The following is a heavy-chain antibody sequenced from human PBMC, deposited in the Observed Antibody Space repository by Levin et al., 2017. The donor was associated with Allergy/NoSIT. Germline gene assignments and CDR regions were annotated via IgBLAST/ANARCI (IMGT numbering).Heavy chain of an antibody. CDR2: IYSGGNT. J-gene: IGHJ3*02. V-gene: IGHV3-66*01. CDR1: GFTVSSNY. Sequence: PGGSLRLSCAASGFTVSSNYMTWVRQAPGKGLEWVSVIYSGGNTYYADSVKGRFTISRDIPKNTLYLQVNSLRAEDTALYFWASISSSWYTRRHAFDIGGQGTMVTVSS. CDR3: ASISSSWYTRRHAFDI. D-gene: IGHD6-13*01.